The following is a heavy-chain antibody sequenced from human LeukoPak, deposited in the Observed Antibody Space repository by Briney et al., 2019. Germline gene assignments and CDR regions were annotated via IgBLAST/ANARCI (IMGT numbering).Heavy chain of an antibody. Sequence: SETLSLTCTVSGGSISSGSYYWSWIRQPAGKGLEWIGRIYTSGGTNYNPSLKSRVTISVDTSKNQFSLKLSSVTAADTAVYYCAGGRSSSWYGDAFDIWGQGTMVTVSS. V-gene: IGHV4-61*02. CDR1: GGSISSGSYY. D-gene: IGHD6-13*01. CDR3: AGGRSSSWYGDAFDI. CDR2: IYTSGGT. J-gene: IGHJ3*02.